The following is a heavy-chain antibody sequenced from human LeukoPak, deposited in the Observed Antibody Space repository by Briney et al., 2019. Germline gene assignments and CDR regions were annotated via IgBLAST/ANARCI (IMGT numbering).Heavy chain of an antibody. D-gene: IGHD3-3*01. Sequence: GASVKVSCKASGYTFTSYGISWVRQAPGQGLEWMGWISAYNGNTNYAQKLQGRATMTTDTSTSTAYMELRSLRSDDTAVYYCARDNPYDFWSGYRDYWGQGTLVTVSS. J-gene: IGHJ4*02. CDR2: ISAYNGNT. CDR3: ARDNPYDFWSGYRDY. V-gene: IGHV1-18*01. CDR1: GYTFTSYG.